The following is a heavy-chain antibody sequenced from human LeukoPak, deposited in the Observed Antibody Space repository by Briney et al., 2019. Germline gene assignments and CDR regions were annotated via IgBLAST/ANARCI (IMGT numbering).Heavy chain of an antibody. Sequence: GGSLRLSCAASGFTFSSHWMSYVRQAPGKGLEWVADIKQGGSEKYYVDSVKGRFTISRDNGKNSLYLQMNSLRAEDTAVYYCAKGLTIFGVVGAAIDYWGQGTLVTVSS. V-gene: IGHV3-7*03. D-gene: IGHD3-3*01. J-gene: IGHJ4*02. CDR1: GFTFSSHW. CDR2: IKQGGSEK. CDR3: AKGLTIFGVVGAAIDY.